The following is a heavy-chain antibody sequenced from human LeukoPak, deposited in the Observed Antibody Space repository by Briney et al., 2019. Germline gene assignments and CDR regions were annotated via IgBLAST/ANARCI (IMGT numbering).Heavy chain of an antibody. Sequence: PSETLSLTCAVYGGSFSGYYWSWIRQPPGKGLEWIGEINHSGSTNYNPSLKSRVTISVDKSKNQFSLKLSSVTAADTAVYYCARDCRGVTTSARSFDYWGQGTLVTVSS. CDR2: INHSGST. V-gene: IGHV4-34*01. CDR1: GGSFSGYY. D-gene: IGHD4-17*01. J-gene: IGHJ4*02. CDR3: ARDCRGVTTSARSFDY.